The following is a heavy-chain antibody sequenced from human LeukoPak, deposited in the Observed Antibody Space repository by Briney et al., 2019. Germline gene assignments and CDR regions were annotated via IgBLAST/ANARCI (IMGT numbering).Heavy chain of an antibody. CDR1: GFTFIDHN. CDR3: ARRSLTTGGHAFDV. D-gene: IGHD1-1*01. V-gene: IGHV3-11*01. Sequence: GGPRRFSGAATGFTFIDHNMGGMRKAPGKGLEGTSYMSGSGIYYADSVKGRFTISRDNAKNSLYLQMSSLRAEDSAVYFCARRSLTTGGHAFDVWGQGTLVTVSS. CDR2: MSGSGI. J-gene: IGHJ3*01.